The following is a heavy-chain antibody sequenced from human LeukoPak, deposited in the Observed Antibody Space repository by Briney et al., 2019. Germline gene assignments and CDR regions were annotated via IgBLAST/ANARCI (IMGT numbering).Heavy chain of an antibody. CDR3: ARFSSSGQFSDY. D-gene: IGHD3-22*01. CDR2: IYHSGST. J-gene: IGHJ4*02. V-gene: IGHV4-38-2*01. Sequence: PSETLSLTCAVSGYSISSGYYWGWIRQPPGKGLEWIGSIYHSGSTYYIPSLKSRVTISVDTSKNQFSLKLSSVTAADTAVYYCARFSSSGQFSDYWGQGTLVTVSS. CDR1: GYSISSGYY.